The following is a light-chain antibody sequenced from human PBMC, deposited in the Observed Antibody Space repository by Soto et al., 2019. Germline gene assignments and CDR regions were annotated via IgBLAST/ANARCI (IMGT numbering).Light chain of an antibody. CDR3: SSYTSSSTSLYV. CDR2: DVS. V-gene: IGLV2-14*01. CDR1: SSDVGGYNY. J-gene: IGLJ1*01. Sequence: QSVLTQPASVSGSPGQSITISCTGTSSDVGGYNYVSWYQQHPGKAPKLMIYDVSNRPSGVSNRFSGSKSGNTASLTISGLQAEEEADYYCSSYTSSSTSLYVFGTGTKVTVL.